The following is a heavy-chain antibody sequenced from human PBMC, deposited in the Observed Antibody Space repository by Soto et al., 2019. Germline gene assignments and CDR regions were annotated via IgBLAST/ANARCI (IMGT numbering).Heavy chain of an antibody. CDR1: GFTFSSYA. J-gene: IGHJ4*02. CDR2: ISGSGGST. Sequence: GGSLRLSCAASGFTFSSYAMIWVRQAPGKGLEWVSAISGSGGSTYYADSVKGRFTISRDNSKNTLYLQMNSLRAEDTAVYYCAKDSPSSSWIQLWQYCSGGSCYDYFDYWGQGTLVTVS. CDR3: AKDSPSSSWIQLWQYCSGGSCYDYFDY. D-gene: IGHD2-15*01. V-gene: IGHV3-23*01.